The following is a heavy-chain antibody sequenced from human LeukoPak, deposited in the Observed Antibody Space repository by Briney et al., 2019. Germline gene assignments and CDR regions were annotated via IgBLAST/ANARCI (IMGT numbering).Heavy chain of an antibody. CDR1: GGSISSSSYY. CDR2: IYYSGST. CDR3: ARGVVAAPQTFDY. Sequence: SETLSLTCTVSGGSISSSSYYWGWIRQPPGKGLEWIGSIYYSGSTYYNPSLKSRVTISVDTSKNQFSLKLSSVTAADTAVYYCARGVVAAPQTFDYWGQGTLVAVSS. D-gene: IGHD2-15*01. V-gene: IGHV4-39*07. J-gene: IGHJ4*02.